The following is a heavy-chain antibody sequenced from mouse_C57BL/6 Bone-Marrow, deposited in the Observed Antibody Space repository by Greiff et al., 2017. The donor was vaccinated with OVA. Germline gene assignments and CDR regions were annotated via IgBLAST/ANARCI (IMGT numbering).Heavy chain of an antibody. CDR1: GYTFTRSF. V-gene: IGHV1-7*01. J-gene: IGHJ4*01. CDR2: INPSSGYT. CDR3: ARIRLYAMDY. Sequence: QVQLKQSGAELAKPGASVKLSCKASGYTFTRSFMPLFNPMPVQGLEWIGYINPSSGYTKYNQKFKDKATLTADKSSSTAYMQLSSLTYEDSAVYYCARIRLYAMDYWGQGTSVTVSS. D-gene: IGHD3-2*02.